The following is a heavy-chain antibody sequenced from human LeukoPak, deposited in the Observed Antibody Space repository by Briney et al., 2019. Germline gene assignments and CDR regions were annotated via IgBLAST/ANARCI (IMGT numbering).Heavy chain of an antibody. CDR3: ARRVVVPAAPYYFDY. CDR2: INSDGSST. V-gene: IGHV3-74*01. D-gene: IGHD2-2*01. Sequence: PGGSLRLSCAASGFIFSSYWMHWVRQAPGKGLVWVSRINSDGSSTGYADSVKGRFTISRDNAKNTLYLQMNSQRAEDTAVYYCARRVVVPAAPYYFDYWGQGTLVTVSS. J-gene: IGHJ4*02. CDR1: GFIFSSYW.